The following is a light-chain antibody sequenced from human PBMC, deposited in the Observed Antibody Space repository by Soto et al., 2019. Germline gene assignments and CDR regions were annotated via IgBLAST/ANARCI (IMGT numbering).Light chain of an antibody. CDR3: QQANSFLALT. CDR1: QDINNW. CDR2: AAS. V-gene: IGKV1-12*01. J-gene: IGKJ4*01. Sequence: DIQMTQSPSSVSASIGARVTITCRASQDINNWLAWYQQKPGRAPKLLIYAASSLQSGVPSRFSGSGSGTDFTLTINNLRPDDFATYYCQQANSFLALTFGGGTKVDI.